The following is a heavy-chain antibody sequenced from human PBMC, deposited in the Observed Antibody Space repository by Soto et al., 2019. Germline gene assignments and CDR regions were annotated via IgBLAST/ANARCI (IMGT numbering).Heavy chain of an antibody. V-gene: IGHV1-18*04. D-gene: IGHD3-3*01. CDR3: ARIITIFGVAQSPNYGMDV. CDR1: GYTFTSYG. Sequence: ASVKVSCKASGYTFTSYGISWVRQAPGQGLEWMGWISAYNGNTNYAQKLQGRVTMTTDTSTSTAYMELRSLRSDDTAVYYCARIITIFGVAQSPNYGMDVWGQGTTVTVS. CDR2: ISAYNGNT. J-gene: IGHJ6*02.